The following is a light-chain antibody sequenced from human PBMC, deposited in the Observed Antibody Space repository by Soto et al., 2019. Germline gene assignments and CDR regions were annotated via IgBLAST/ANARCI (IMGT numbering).Light chain of an antibody. Sequence: QSVLTQPASVSGSPGQSITISCTGTSSDVGGYNYVSWYQQHPGKVPKLMIYEVFRRPSGISNRFSGSKSGNTASLTISGLQAEDEADYYCCSYTTTSPYVFGGGTKLTVL. CDR3: CSYTTTSPYV. J-gene: IGLJ2*01. CDR1: SSDVGGYNY. CDR2: EVF. V-gene: IGLV2-14*01.